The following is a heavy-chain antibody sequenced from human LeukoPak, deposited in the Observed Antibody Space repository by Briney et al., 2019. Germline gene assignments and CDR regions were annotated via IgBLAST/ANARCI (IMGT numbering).Heavy chain of an antibody. CDR3: ARGHQLPGANWFDP. CDR2: IGTAGDT. V-gene: IGHV3-13*01. CDR1: GFTFKSYD. Sequence: GGSLRLSCAASGFTFKSYDMHWVRQATGKGLEWVSAIGTAGDTYYPGSVKGRFTISRENAKNSLYLQMGSLRAEDTAVYYCARGHQLPGANWFDPWGQGTLVTVSS. J-gene: IGHJ5*02. D-gene: IGHD2-2*01.